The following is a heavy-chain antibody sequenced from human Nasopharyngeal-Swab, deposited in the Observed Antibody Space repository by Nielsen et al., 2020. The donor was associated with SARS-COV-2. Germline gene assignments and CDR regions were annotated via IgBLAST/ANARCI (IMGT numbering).Heavy chain of an antibody. Sequence: GSLRLSCKGSGYSFTSYWISWVRQMPGKGLEWMGRIDPTDSYTNYSPSFQGHVTISADKSISTAYLQWSSLKASDTAMYYCASQPVTTLENFDYWGQGTLVTVSS. CDR2: IDPTDSYT. J-gene: IGHJ4*02. V-gene: IGHV5-10-1*01. CDR3: ASQPVTTLENFDY. CDR1: GYSFTSYW. D-gene: IGHD4-17*01.